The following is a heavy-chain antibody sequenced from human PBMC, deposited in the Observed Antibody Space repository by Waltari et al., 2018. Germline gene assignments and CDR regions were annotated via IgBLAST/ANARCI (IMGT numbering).Heavy chain of an antibody. D-gene: IGHD2-21*01. CDR1: GYTFTGYY. Sequence: QVQLVQSGAEVKKPGASVKVSCKASGYTFTGYYMHWVRQAPGQGLEWMGRINPNSGGTNYAQKFQGRVTMTRDTSISTAYMELSRLRSDDTAVYYCASLGDQTTYCGGDCYFFDYWGQGTLVTVSS. CDR2: INPNSGGT. CDR3: ASLGDQTTYCGGDCYFFDY. V-gene: IGHV1-2*06. J-gene: IGHJ4*02.